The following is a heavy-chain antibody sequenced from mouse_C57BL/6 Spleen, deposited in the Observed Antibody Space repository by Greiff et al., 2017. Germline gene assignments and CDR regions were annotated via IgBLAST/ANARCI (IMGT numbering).Heavy chain of an antibody. V-gene: IGHV1-55*01. CDR3: AIYYVYDLAMDY. D-gene: IGHD2-2*01. Sequence: QVQLQQSGAELVKPGASVKMSCKASGYTFTSYWITWVKQRPGQGLEWIGDIYPGSGSTNYNEKFKSKATLTVDTSSSTAYMQLSSLTSEDSAVYYSAIYYVYDLAMDYWGQGTSVTVSS. J-gene: IGHJ4*01. CDR1: GYTFTSYW. CDR2: IYPGSGST.